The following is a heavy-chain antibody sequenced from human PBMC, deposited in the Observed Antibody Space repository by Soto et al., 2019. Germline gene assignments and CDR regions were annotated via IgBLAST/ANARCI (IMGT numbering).Heavy chain of an antibody. D-gene: IGHD1-26*01. Sequence: GGSLRLSCAASGFTFSSYAMGWVRQGPGKGLEWVAVVSIGGSTHYADSVRGRFTISRDNSKNTLSLQMNSLTAEDTAVYFCAKRRGAGGNFDYWGQGALVPVSP. V-gene: IGHV3-23*01. CDR2: VSIGGST. CDR1: GFTFSSYA. CDR3: AKRRGAGGNFDY. J-gene: IGHJ4*02.